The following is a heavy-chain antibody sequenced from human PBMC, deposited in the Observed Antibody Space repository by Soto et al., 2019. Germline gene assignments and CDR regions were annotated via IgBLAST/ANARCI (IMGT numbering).Heavy chain of an antibody. CDR2: MNPKSGNT. CDR1: GYTFTSYD. D-gene: IGHD2-2*02. Sequence: GASVKVSCKASGYTFTSYDINWVRQATGQGLEWMGWMNPKSGNTGYAQKFQGRVTMTRDTSISTAYMELSSLTSDDTAVYYCTRPAQAPICDSNSCYTINYFDSWGQGTLVTVSS. V-gene: IGHV1-8*01. J-gene: IGHJ4*02. CDR3: TRPAQAPICDSNSCYTINYFDS.